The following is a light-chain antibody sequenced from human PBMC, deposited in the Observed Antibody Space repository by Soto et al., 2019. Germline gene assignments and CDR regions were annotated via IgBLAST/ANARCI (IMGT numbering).Light chain of an antibody. CDR3: QQSNNWPYT. CDR1: QSVSDN. Sequence: EIVMTQSPATLSVSPGERATLSCRASQSVSDNLAWYQRKPGQAPRLLIYGASTRATGIPARFSGSGSETEXXLTISXLQSEDFAIYYCQQSNNWPYTFGQGTKVDIK. CDR2: GAS. V-gene: IGKV3-15*01. J-gene: IGKJ2*01.